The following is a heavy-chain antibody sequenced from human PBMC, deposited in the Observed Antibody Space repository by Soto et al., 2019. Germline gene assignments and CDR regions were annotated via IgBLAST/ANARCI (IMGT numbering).Heavy chain of an antibody. CDR1: GGSISSHY. Sequence: PSETLSLTCVVSGGSISSHYWSWVRQPPGSGPEWIGYIHYSGSTNYSPSLKSRLTMSLDTSKNQFSLNLTSVTAADTAVYFCARRDYSTSSLGPFDYWGRGILVTVSS. D-gene: IGHD6-6*01. CDR2: IHYSGST. J-gene: IGHJ4*02. CDR3: ARRDYSTSSLGPFDY. V-gene: IGHV4-59*11.